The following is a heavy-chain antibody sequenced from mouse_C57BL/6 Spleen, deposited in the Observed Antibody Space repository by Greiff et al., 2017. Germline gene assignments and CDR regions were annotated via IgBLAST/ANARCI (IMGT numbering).Heavy chain of an antibody. J-gene: IGHJ2*01. D-gene: IGHD4-1*01. CDR2: ISDGGSYT. CDR3: ARELGREGYLDY. Sequence: DVKLVESGGGLVKPGGSLKLSCAASGFTFSSSAMSWVRQTPEKRLEWVATISDGGSYTSYPDNVKGRFTISRDNAKNNLYLQMSHLKSEDTAMYYCARELGREGYLDYGGQGTTRTVSS. CDR1: GFTFSSSA. V-gene: IGHV5-4*01.